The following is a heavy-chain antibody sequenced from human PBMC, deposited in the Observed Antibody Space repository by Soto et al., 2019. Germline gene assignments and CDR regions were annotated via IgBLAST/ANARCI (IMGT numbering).Heavy chain of an antibody. CDR2: FDPEDGET. J-gene: IGHJ3*02. D-gene: IGHD2-15*01. CDR1: GYTLTELS. CDR3: ATEGVVVVAETGAFDI. Sequence: XSVKGSCEVSGYTLTELSMHWVRQAPGKGLEWMGGFDPEDGETIYAQKFQGRVTMTEDTSTDTAYMELSSLRSEDTAVYYCATEGVVVVAETGAFDIWGQGTMVTVSS. V-gene: IGHV1-24*01.